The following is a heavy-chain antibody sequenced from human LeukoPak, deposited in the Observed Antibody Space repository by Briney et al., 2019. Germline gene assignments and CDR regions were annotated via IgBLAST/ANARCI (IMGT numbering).Heavy chain of an antibody. CDR2: IYTSGST. CDR1: GGSISSGSYY. V-gene: IGHV4-61*02. J-gene: IGHJ4*02. D-gene: IGHD6-19*01. Sequence: SQTLSLTCTVSGGSISSGSYYWSWIRQPAGKGLEWIGRIYTSGSTNYNPSPKSRVTISVDTSKNQFSLKLSSVTAADTAVYYCARSGWCKVDYWGQGILVTVSA. CDR3: ARSGWCKVDY.